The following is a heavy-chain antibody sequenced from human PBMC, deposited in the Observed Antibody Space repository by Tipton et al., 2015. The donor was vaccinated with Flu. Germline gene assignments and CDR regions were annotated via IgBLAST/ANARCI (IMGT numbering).Heavy chain of an antibody. CDR1: GGSISSSLYY. J-gene: IGHJ5*02. D-gene: IGHD1-26*01. Sequence: TLSLTCTVSGGSISSSLYYWGWIRQPPGKGLEWIGSIYSSGSTYCNPSLKSRVTISVDTPKNQFSLKLSSVTAADTATYYCARHEVGLLNWFDPWGQGTLVTVSS. V-gene: IGHV4-39*01. CDR2: IYSSGST. CDR3: ARHEVGLLNWFDP.